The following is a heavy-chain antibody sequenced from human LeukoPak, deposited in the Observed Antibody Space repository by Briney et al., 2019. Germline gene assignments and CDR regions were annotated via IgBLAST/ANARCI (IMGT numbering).Heavy chain of an antibody. CDR3: ASAGDYGVDY. J-gene: IGHJ4*02. Sequence: SETLSLTCTVSGDSTSSYYWNWIRQPPGKGLEWIGYIYYTGNTDYNPSLKSRVTISVDTSKNQFSLKLTSVTAADTAVYYCASAGDYGVDYWGQGTLVTVSS. CDR1: GDSTSSYY. V-gene: IGHV4-59*08. D-gene: IGHD4-17*01. CDR2: IYYTGNT.